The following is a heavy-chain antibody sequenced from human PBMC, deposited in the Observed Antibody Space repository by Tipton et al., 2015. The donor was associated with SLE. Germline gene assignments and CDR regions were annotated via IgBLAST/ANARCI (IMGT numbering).Heavy chain of an antibody. Sequence: TLSLTCTVSGGSISSHYWSWIRQPPGKGLEWIGYIYYSGSTNYNPSLTRRVTISVETSKKQFSLKLRSVTAADTAVYYCARDLRSMTTVTRGFDLWGRGTLVTVSS. CDR1: GGSISSHY. CDR3: ARDLRSMTTVTRGFDL. J-gene: IGHJ2*01. V-gene: IGHV4-59*11. D-gene: IGHD4-17*01. CDR2: IYYSGST.